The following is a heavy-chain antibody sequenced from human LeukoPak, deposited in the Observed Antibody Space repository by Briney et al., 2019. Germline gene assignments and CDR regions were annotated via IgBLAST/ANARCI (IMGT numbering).Heavy chain of an antibody. J-gene: IGHJ5*02. Sequence: SQTLSLTCTVSGGSISSGSYYWSWIRQPAGKGLEWIGRIYTSGSTNYNPSLKSRVTISVDTFKNQFSLKLSSVTAADTAVYYCARDLGYSYGYWFDPWGQGTLVTVSS. CDR2: IYTSGST. V-gene: IGHV4-61*02. D-gene: IGHD5-18*01. CDR3: ARDLGYSYGYWFDP. CDR1: GGSISSGSYY.